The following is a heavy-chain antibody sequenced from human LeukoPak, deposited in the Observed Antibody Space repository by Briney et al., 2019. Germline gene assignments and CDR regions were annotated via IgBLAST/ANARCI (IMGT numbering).Heavy chain of an antibody. Sequence: GGSLRLSCAASGFTFSSYEMNWVRQAPGKGLEWVSYISSSGSTIYYADSVKGRFTISRDNAKNSLYLQMNSLRAEDTAVYYCARDSVLRYLADWGQGTLVTVSS. V-gene: IGHV3-48*03. CDR3: ARDSVLRYLAD. D-gene: IGHD3-9*01. CDR2: ISSSGSTI. J-gene: IGHJ4*02. CDR1: GFTFSSYE.